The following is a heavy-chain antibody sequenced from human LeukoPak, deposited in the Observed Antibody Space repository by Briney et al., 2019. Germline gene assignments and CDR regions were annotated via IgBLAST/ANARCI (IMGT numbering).Heavy chain of an antibody. J-gene: IGHJ4*02. D-gene: IGHD3-10*01. CDR2: ISYSGST. Sequence: KPSETLSLTCTVSGGSISSYYWSWIRQPPGKGLEWIGYISYSGSTNYNPSLKSRVTISVDTSRNQFSLKLSSVTAADTAVYYCARGRLGGSGSYYNVLDYWGQGTLVIVPS. CDR1: GGSISSYY. V-gene: IGHV4-59*01. CDR3: ARGRLGGSGSYYNVLDY.